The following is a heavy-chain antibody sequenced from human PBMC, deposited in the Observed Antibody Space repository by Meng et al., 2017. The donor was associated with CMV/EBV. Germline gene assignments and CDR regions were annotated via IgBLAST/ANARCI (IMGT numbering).Heavy chain of an antibody. D-gene: IGHD6-19*01. J-gene: IGHJ6*02. CDR3: TPGAVAGGEYYYYGMDV. Sequence: GGSLRLSCTASGFTFGDYAMSWVRQAPGKGLEWVGFIRSKAYGGTTEYAESVKGRFTISRDDSKSIAYLQMNSLKTEDTAVYYCTPGAVAGGEYYYYGMDVWGQGTTVTVSS. V-gene: IGHV3-49*04. CDR1: GFTFGDYA. CDR2: IRSKAYGGTT.